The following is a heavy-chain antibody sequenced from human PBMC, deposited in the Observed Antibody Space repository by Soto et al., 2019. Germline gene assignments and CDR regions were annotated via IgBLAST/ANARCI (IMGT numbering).Heavy chain of an antibody. Sequence: GGSLRLSCAASGFTVSSNYMSWVRQAPGKGLEWVSVIYSGGRTYYADSVKGRFTISRDNSKNTLYLQMNSLRAEDTAVYYCARAGSGYYGGDSYRGQGTLVTVSS. CDR3: ARAGSGYYGGDSY. CDR2: IYSGGRT. J-gene: IGHJ4*02. CDR1: GFTVSSNY. V-gene: IGHV3-53*01. D-gene: IGHD3-22*01.